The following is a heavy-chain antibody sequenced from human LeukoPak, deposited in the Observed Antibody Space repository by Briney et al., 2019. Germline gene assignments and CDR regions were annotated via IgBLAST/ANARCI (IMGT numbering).Heavy chain of an antibody. V-gene: IGHV5-51*01. J-gene: IGHJ4*02. CDR3: ARLQYSNGYVDY. CDR1: GYSFTNYW. Sequence: PGESLKISCTGSGYSFTNYWIGWVRQMPGEGLEWMGIIYPDDSDTRYRPSFQGQVTISADKSIATAYLQWSSLKASDTAMYYCARLQYSNGYVDYWGQGTLVTVSS. D-gene: IGHD5-18*01. CDR2: IYPDDSDT.